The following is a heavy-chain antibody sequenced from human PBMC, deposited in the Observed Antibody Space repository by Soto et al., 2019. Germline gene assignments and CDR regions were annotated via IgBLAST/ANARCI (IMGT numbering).Heavy chain of an antibody. Sequence: SETLSLTCTVSGGSISSYYWSWIRQPPGKGLEWIGYIYYSGSTNYNPSLKSRVTISVDTSKNQFSLKLSSVTAADTAVYYCARQKTPRYNWFDPWGQGTLVTVSS. CDR3: ARQKTPRYNWFDP. CDR2: IYYSGST. D-gene: IGHD2-15*01. V-gene: IGHV4-59*08. CDR1: GGSISSYY. J-gene: IGHJ5*02.